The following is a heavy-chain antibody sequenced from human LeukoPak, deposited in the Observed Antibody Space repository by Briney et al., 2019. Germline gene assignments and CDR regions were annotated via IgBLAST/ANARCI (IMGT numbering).Heavy chain of an antibody. CDR3: ARGDNSSWKNYYYYYGMDV. CDR2: IYSGGST. CDR1: GFTVSSNY. D-gene: IGHD6-13*01. Sequence: GGSLRLSCAASGFTVSSNYMSWVRQAPGKGLEWVSVIYSGGSTYYADSVKGRFTISRDNSKNTLYLQMNSLRAEDTAVYYCARGDNSSWKNYYYYYGMDVWGQGTTVTVSS. J-gene: IGHJ6*02. V-gene: IGHV3-66*02.